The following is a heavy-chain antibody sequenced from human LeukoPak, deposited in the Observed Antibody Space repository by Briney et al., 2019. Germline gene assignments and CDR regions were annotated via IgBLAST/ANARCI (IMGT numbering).Heavy chain of an antibody. CDR2: IDPSDSYT. CDR3: ARHPRGRLIVVVPAAIDY. D-gene: IGHD2-2*02. CDR1: GYSFTSYW. V-gene: IGHV5-10-1*01. J-gene: IGHJ4*02. Sequence: GESLKISCKGSGYSFTSYWISWVRQMPGKGLEWMGRIDPSDSYTNYNPSFQGHVTISADKSISTAYLQWSSLKASDTAMYYCARHPRGRLIVVVPAAIDYWGQGTLVTVSS.